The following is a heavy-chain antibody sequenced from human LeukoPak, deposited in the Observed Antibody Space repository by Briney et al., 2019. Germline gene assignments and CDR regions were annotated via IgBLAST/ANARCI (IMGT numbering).Heavy chain of an antibody. V-gene: IGHV4-39*07. J-gene: IGHJ4*02. CDR3: ARDGRMVRGVDY. CDR1: GGSISSSSYY. Sequence: HPSETLSLTCTVSGGSISSSSYYWGWIRQPPGKGLEWIGSIYYSGSTYYNPSLKSRVTISVDTSKNQFSLKLSSVTAADTAVYYCARDGRMVRGVDYWGQGTLVTVSS. CDR2: IYYSGST. D-gene: IGHD3-10*01.